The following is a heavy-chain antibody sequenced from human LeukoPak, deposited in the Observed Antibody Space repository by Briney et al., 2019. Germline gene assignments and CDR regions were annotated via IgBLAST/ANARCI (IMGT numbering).Heavy chain of an antibody. CDR2: IKQDGSAK. D-gene: IGHD3-10*01. Sequence: GGSLRLSCAASGFTFSRHWMYWVRQAPGKGLEWVANIKQDGSAKPYVDSVKGRFTISRDNAKNSLFLQMNSLRAEDTAVYYCARGPDYYGSGSYYFDYWGQGTLVTVSS. CDR3: ARGPDYYGSGSYYFDY. CDR1: GFTFSRHW. J-gene: IGHJ4*02. V-gene: IGHV3-7*03.